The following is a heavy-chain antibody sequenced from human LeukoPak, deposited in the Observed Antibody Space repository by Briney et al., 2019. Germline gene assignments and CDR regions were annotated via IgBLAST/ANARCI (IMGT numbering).Heavy chain of an antibody. CDR1: GYTFTSYG. J-gene: IGHJ3*02. CDR3: ASTQGHCSSTSCYTSIGAFDI. D-gene: IGHD2-2*02. CDR2: ISAYNGNT. V-gene: IGHV1-18*01. Sequence: ASVKVSCKASGYTFTSYGISWVRQAPGQGLEWMGWISAYNGNTNYAQKLQGRVTMTTDTSTSTAYMELRSLRSDDTAVYYCASTQGHCSSTSCYTSIGAFDIWGQGTMVTVSS.